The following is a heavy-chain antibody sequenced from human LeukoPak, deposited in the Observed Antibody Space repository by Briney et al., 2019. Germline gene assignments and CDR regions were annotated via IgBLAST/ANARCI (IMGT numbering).Heavy chain of an antibody. D-gene: IGHD3-3*01. CDR3: ARIPEWRNYLDY. V-gene: IGHV3-7*01. Sequence: PGGSLRLSCAASGFTFSNYWMRWVRQAPGKGLEWVANINQDGSEKNYVDSVKGRFTISRDNAKNSLYLQMNGLRAEDTAVYYCARIPEWRNYLDYWGQGTLVTVSS. CDR1: GFTFSNYW. CDR2: INQDGSEK. J-gene: IGHJ4*02.